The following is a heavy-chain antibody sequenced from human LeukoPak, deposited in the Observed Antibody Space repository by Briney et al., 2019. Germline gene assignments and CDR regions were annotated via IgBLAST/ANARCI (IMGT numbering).Heavy chain of an antibody. CDR3: ARDQVGYGRTWSNWFDP. CDR1: GDSVSSNSVA. V-gene: IGHV6-1*01. CDR2: TFYRSKWYH. Sequence: SQTLSLTCAISGDSVSSNSVAWNWIRQSPSRGLEWLGRTFYRSKWYHDYAGPVKSRITISPDTSKNQFSLQLNSVTPEDTAVYYCARDQVGYGRTWSNWFDPWGQGTLVTVSS. J-gene: IGHJ5*02. D-gene: IGHD6-13*01.